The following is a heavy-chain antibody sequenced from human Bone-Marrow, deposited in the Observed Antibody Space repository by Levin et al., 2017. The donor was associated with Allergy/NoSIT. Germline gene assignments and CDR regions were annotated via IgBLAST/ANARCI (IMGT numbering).Heavy chain of an antibody. Sequence: SCEASGFSLYNYGMHWVRQAPGKGLEWVAVISYDGSDHQYADSVKGRYSISRDNSKYTVYLQMDSLRAEDTAIYYFARDHGRSPNWVFYYYGMAVCGLGPTVTVS. D-gene: IGHD2-8*01. CDR2: ISYDGSDH. V-gene: IGHV3-30*03. J-gene: IGHJ6*02. CDR3: ARDHGRSPNWVFYYYGMAV. CDR1: GFSLYNYG.